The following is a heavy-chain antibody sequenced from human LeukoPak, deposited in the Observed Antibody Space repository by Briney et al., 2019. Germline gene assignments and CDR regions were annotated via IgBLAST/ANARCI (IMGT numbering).Heavy chain of an antibody. CDR3: ATLSGGLYSTYYYGMDV. D-gene: IGHD6-13*01. CDR2: IYSGGST. V-gene: IGHV3-53*01. J-gene: IGHJ6*02. CDR1: GFTVSSNY. Sequence: GGSLRLSCAASGFTVSSNYMSWVRQAPGKGLEWVSVIYSGGSTYYADSVKGRFTISRDNSKNTLYLQMNSLRAEDTAVYYCATLSGGLYSTYYYGMDVWGQGTTVTVSS.